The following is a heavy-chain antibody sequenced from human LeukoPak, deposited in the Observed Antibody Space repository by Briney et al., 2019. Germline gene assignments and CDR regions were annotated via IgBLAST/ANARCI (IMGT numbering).Heavy chain of an antibody. Sequence: GASVKVSCKASGYTFTGYYMHWVRQAPGQGLEWMGWISAYNGNTNYAQKLQGRVTMNTDTSTSTAYMELRSLRSDDTAVYYCARDYYDSSGYYYYYYYMDVWGKGTTVTVSS. CDR2: ISAYNGNT. D-gene: IGHD3-22*01. J-gene: IGHJ6*03. CDR3: ARDYYDSSGYYYYYYYMDV. V-gene: IGHV1-18*04. CDR1: GYTFTGYY.